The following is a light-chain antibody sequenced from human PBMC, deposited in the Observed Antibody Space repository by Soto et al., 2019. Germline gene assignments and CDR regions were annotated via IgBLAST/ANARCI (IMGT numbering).Light chain of an antibody. Sequence: QSVLTQPPSASGTPGQGVAISCSGSSSNMGSNTVNWYQHLPGTAPKLLIYNDNQRPSGVPDRSFGSKSGTSASLAITGLQSEDEADYYCAAWDGSLNHILFGGGTKVTVL. CDR1: SSNMGSNT. J-gene: IGLJ2*01. CDR3: AAWDGSLNHIL. V-gene: IGLV1-44*01. CDR2: NDN.